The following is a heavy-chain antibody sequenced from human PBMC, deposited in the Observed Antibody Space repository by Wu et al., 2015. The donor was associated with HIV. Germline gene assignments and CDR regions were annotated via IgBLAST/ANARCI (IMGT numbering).Heavy chain of an antibody. CDR1: GGTFSSYA. D-gene: IGHD3-22*01. V-gene: IGHV1-69*13. Sequence: QVQLVQSGAEVKKPGSSVKVSCKASGGTFSSYAISWVRQAPGQGLEWMGRIIPIFGTANYAQKFQDRVTITADESTSTAYMELSSLRSEDTAVYYCARGITYYYDSSGFYRDYYFDYWGQGTLVTVSS. CDR3: ARGITYYYDSSGFYRDYYFDY. CDR2: IIPIFGTA. J-gene: IGHJ4*02.